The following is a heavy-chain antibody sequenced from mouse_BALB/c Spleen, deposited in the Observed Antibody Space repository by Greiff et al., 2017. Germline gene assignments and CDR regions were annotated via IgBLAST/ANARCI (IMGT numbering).Heavy chain of an antibody. CDR3: TRRLYRYDEYAMDY. CDR1: GYTFTSYY. CDR2: INPSNGGT. Sequence: QVQLKESGAELVKPGASVKLSCKASGYTFTSYYMYWVKQRPGQGFEWIGEINPSNGGTNFNEKFKSKATLTVDKSSSTAYMQLSSLTSEDSAVYYCTRRLYRYDEYAMDYWGQGTSVTVSS. V-gene: IGHV1S81*02. D-gene: IGHD2-14*01. J-gene: IGHJ4*01.